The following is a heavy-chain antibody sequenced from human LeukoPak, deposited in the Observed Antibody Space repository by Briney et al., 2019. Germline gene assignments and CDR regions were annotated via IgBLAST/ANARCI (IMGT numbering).Heavy chain of an antibody. CDR3: ARVRGEMATMNGDYFDY. CDR1: GVSISSFY. Sequence: SETLSLTCSVSGVSISSFYWTWIRHVPGKGLEWIGYIYYSGSTNYNPSLKSRVTISVDTSKNQFSLKLSSVTAADTAVYYCARVRGEMATMNGDYFDYWGQGTLVTVSS. J-gene: IGHJ4*02. V-gene: IGHV4-59*01. CDR2: IYYSGST. D-gene: IGHD5-24*01.